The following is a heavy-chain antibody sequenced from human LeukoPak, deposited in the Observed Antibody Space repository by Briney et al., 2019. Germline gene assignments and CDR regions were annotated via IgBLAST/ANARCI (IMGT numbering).Heavy chain of an antibody. J-gene: IGHJ4*02. V-gene: IGHV1-46*01. CDR1: GYTFTNFY. CDR3: AEAPISKDCSGGSCYLFDY. Sequence: ASVKVSCKTSGYTFTNFYMHWVRQAPGQGLEWMGIINPSGANTGYAQKFQGRVTMTRDTSTSTVYMELSSLRSQDTAVYYCAEAPISKDCSGGSCYLFDYWGQGTLVIVSS. CDR2: INPSGANT. D-gene: IGHD2-15*01.